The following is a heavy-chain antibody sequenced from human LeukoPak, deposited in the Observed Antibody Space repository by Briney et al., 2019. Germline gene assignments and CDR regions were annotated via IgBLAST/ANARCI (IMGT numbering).Heavy chain of an antibody. CDR3: AKDSSMVDYYYYYMDV. D-gene: IGHD2-8*01. Sequence: SGGSLRLSCAASGFTFSSSGMNWVRQSPGKGLEWVAFIRSDGTNKYYADSVKGRFTISRDNSKNTLYLQMNTLRSEDTAVYYCAKDSSMVDYYYYYMDVWGKGTTVTVSS. CDR2: IRSDGTNK. J-gene: IGHJ6*03. CDR1: GFTFSSSG. V-gene: IGHV3-30*02.